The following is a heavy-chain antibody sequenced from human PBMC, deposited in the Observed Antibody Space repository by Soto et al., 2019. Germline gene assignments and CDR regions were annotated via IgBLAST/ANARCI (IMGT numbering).Heavy chain of an antibody. CDR1: GYTFTSYW. CDR3: ARISGSSHNSGEWYYYDMDV. J-gene: IGHJ6*02. Sequence: GDSLKISCKGSGYTFTSYWIGWVRQMPGKGLEWMGIIYPGDSDTRYSPSFQGQITISADKSISTAYLQWSSLKASDTAIYYCARISGSSHNSGEWYYYDMDVWGQGSTVTVSS. V-gene: IGHV5-51*01. D-gene: IGHD2-2*01. CDR2: IYPGDSDT.